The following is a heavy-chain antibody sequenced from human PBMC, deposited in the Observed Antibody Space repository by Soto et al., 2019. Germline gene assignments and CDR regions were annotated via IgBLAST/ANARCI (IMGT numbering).Heavy chain of an antibody. V-gene: IGHV1-69*04. D-gene: IGHD5-12*01. CDR3: ARDKDIVATIDGGDFDY. CDR2: IIPILGIT. Sequence: GASVKVSCKASGGTFSSYTISWVRQAPGQGLEWMGRIIPILGITNYAQKLQGRVTITADTSTSTAYMELRSLRSDDTAVYYCARDKDIVATIDGGDFDYWGQGTLVTVSS. J-gene: IGHJ4*02. CDR1: GGTFSSYT.